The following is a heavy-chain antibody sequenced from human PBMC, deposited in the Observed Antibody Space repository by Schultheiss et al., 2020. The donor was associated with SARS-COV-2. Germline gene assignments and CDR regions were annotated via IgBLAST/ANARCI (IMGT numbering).Heavy chain of an antibody. D-gene: IGHD3-3*01. V-gene: IGHV3-23*01. J-gene: IGHJ5*02. CDR2: ISGGAEST. CDR1: GFTFSSYG. CDR3: AKDANDPLRFLEWLFWFDP. Sequence: GGSLRLSCAASGFTFSSYGMHWVRQAPGKGLEWVSAISGGAESTYYTDSVRGRFTISRDNSKNTLYLQMNSLRAEDTAVYYCAKDANDPLRFLEWLFWFDPWGQGTLVTVSS.